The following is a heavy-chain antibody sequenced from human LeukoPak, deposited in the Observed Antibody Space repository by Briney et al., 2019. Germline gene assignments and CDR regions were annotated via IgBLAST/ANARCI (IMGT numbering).Heavy chain of an antibody. V-gene: IGHV4-38-2*02. Sequence: SETLSLTCTVSGYSISSGYYWGWIRQPPGKGLEWFGSIYHSGSTYYNPSLKSRVTISVDTSKNQFSLKLSAVTAADTAVYYCPFYRGRAPYYYYYMDVWGKGTTVTVSS. CDR3: PFYRGRAPYYYYYMDV. J-gene: IGHJ6*03. CDR1: GYSISSGYY. D-gene: IGHD3-10*01. CDR2: IYHSGST.